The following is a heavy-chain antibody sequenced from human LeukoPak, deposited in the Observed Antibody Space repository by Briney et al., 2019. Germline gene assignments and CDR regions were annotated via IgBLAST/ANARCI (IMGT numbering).Heavy chain of an antibody. D-gene: IGHD3-10*01. V-gene: IGHV4-59*01. J-gene: IGHJ4*02. Sequence: SETLSLTCTVTGGSISSYYWSWIRQPPGKGLEWIGYIYYSGSTNYNPSLKSRVTISVDTSKNQFPLKLSSVTAADTAVYYCARGLTMVRGVIIKSYFDYWGQGTLVTVSS. CDR3: ARGLTMVRGVIIKSYFDY. CDR2: IYYSGST. CDR1: GGSISSYY.